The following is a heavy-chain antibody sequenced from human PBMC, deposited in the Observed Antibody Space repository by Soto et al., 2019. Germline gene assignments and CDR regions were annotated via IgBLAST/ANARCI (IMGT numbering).Heavy chain of an antibody. CDR2: IYWDDDK. CDR1: GFSLSSTRMA. Sequence: QITLKESGPTLVKPTQTLTLTCTSSGFSLSSTRMAVGWIRQPPGKALEWLALIYWDDDKRYSPFLKSRLTITKDTSNNQVVLTMSNMDPVDTARYYCAHIVVAGLGYYFDYWGQGTLVTVSS. V-gene: IGHV2-5*02. D-gene: IGHD6-19*01. J-gene: IGHJ4*02. CDR3: AHIVVAGLGYYFDY.